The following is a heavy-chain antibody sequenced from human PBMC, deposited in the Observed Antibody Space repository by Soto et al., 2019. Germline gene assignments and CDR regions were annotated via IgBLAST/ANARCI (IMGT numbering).Heavy chain of an antibody. Sequence: EVQLVESWGGLVQPGRSLRLSFAASGFIFDDYDMHWVRQAPGKGLEWVLGITWNSGKIGYADSVKGRFTISRDNAKNSLYLQMNSLSTEDTALYYCAKEGGAHWYFDVWGRGTLVTVSS. CDR2: ITWNSGKI. CDR1: GFIFDDYD. V-gene: IGHV3-9*01. CDR3: AKEGGAHWYFDV. J-gene: IGHJ2*01. D-gene: IGHD1-26*01.